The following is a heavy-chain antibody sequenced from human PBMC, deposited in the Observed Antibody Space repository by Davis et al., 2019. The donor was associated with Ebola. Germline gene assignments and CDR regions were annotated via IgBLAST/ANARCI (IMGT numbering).Heavy chain of an antibody. V-gene: IGHV4-39*01. J-gene: IGHJ4*02. CDR3: ARAIWFGELLFPFFDY. Sequence: MPSETLSLTCTVSGGSISSSSYYWGWIRQPPGKGLEWIGSIYYSGSTYYNPSLKSRVTISVDMSKNQFSLKLSSVTAADTAVYYCARAIWFGELLFPFFDYWGQGTLVTVSS. CDR2: IYYSGST. D-gene: IGHD3-10*01. CDR1: GGSISSSSYY.